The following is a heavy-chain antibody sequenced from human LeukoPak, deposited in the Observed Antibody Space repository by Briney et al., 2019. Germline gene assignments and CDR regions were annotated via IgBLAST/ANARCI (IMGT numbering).Heavy chain of an antibody. Sequence: SETLSLTCTVSGGSINSGSYYWSWIRQPAGKGLEWIGRIYTSGSTKYNPSLKSRVTISVDTSKNQFSLKLSSVTAADTAVYYCARDVRYSSSWYPFDYWGQGTLVTVSS. J-gene: IGHJ4*02. D-gene: IGHD6-13*01. CDR1: GGSINSGSYY. V-gene: IGHV4-61*02. CDR3: ARDVRYSSSWYPFDY. CDR2: IYTSGST.